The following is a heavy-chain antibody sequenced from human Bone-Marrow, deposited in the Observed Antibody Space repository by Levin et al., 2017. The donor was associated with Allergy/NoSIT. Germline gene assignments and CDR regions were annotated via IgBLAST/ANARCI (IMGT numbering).Heavy chain of an antibody. CDR1: GFTFTDYY. D-gene: IGHD6-25*01. V-gene: IGHV3-11*01. Sequence: GGSLRLSCAASGFTFTDYYMTWIRQAPGKGLESFSYSINRDNMIYSDSVRGRFTISRDNAKNSLYLQMSSLRVEDTALYYCARVSIAAGGRGYFDYWGHGTLVTVSS. CDR3: ARVSIAAGGRGYFDY. J-gene: IGHJ4*01. CDR2: SINRDNMI.